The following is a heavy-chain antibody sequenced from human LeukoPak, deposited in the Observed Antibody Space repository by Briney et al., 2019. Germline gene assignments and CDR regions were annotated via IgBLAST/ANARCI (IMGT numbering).Heavy chain of an antibody. V-gene: IGHV4-61*08. J-gene: IGHJ4*02. CDR2: IYYSGST. D-gene: IGHD3-22*01. CDR1: GGSISSGGYY. Sequence: SETLSLTCTVPGGSISSGGYYWSWIRQHPGKGLEWIGYIYYSGSTNYNPSLKSRVTISVDTSKNQFSLKLSSVTAADTAVYYCARDWVYSNYYDSSGYDIWGQGTLVTVSS. CDR3: ARDWVYSNYYDSSGYDI.